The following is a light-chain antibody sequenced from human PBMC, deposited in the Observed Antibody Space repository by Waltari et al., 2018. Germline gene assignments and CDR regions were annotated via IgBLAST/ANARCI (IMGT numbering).Light chain of an antibody. CDR2: EVS. J-gene: IGLJ1*01. CDR3: SSYAGSKNYV. CDR1: SSDVGGYNS. V-gene: IGLV2-8*01. Sequence: QSALTQPPSASGSPGQSVTISCTGTSSDVGGYNSVSWYQQHPGKAPKLMIYEVSKRPSGVPDRFSGSKSGNTASLTVSGPQAEDEADYYCSSYAGSKNYVFGTGTKVTVL.